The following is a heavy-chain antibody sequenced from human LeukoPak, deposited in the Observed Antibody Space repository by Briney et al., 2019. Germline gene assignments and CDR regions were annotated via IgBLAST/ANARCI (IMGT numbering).Heavy chain of an antibody. CDR2: IYSGGST. Sequence: GGSLRLSCAASGFTVSDNYMSWVRQAPGKGLEWVSVIYSGGSTYYADSVKGRFTISRDNSKNTLYLQMNSLRAEDTAVYYCARDIMATITDYWGQGTLVTVSS. V-gene: IGHV3-66*01. CDR3: ARDIMATITDY. D-gene: IGHD5-24*01. CDR1: GFTVSDNY. J-gene: IGHJ4*02.